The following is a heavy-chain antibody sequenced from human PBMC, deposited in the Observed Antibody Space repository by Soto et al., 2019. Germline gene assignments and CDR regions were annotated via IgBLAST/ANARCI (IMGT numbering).Heavy chain of an antibody. J-gene: IGHJ6*02. D-gene: IGHD2-2*02. CDR2: IYHSGST. V-gene: IGHV4-4*02. Sequence: ETLSLTCAVSGGSISSSNWWGWVRHPPGKGLEWIGEIYHSGSTNYNPSFKSRVIISVDTSKNQFSVRLSSVTAADTAVYYCASVPRTCLSSSCYRYYYGMDVWGQATTVTVSS. CDR3: ASVPRTCLSSSCYRYYYGMDV. CDR1: GGSISSSNW.